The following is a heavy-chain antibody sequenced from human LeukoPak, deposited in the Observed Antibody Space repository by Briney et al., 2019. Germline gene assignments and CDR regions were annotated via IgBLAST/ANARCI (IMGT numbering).Heavy chain of an antibody. D-gene: IGHD3-10*01. CDR1: GGSFSGYY. Sequence: SETLSLTCAVYGGSFSGYYWSWSRQPPGKGLEWIGEINHSGSTNYNPSLKSRVTISVDTSKNQFSLKLSSVTAADTAVYYCARGPFRITMVRGAFDYWGQGTLVTVSS. J-gene: IGHJ4*02. CDR3: ARGPFRITMVRGAFDY. CDR2: INHSGST. V-gene: IGHV4-34*01.